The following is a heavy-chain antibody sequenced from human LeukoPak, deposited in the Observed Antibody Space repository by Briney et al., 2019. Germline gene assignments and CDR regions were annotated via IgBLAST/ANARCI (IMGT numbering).Heavy chain of an antibody. CDR2: INSNGGST. CDR3: ARAPTVTAESAFGY. Sequence: GGSLGLSCVASGFTFSSYAMHWVRQTPGKGLEYVSGINSNGGSTHYANSVKGRFTISRDNSKHTLYLQMGSLRTEDMAVYYCARAPTVTAESAFGYWGQGTLVTVSS. J-gene: IGHJ4*02. D-gene: IGHD4-17*01. V-gene: IGHV3-64*01. CDR1: GFTFSSYA.